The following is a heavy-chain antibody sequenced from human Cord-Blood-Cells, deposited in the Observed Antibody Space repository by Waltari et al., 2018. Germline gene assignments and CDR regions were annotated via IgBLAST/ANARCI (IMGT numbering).Heavy chain of an antibody. CDR3: ARRSRGNGLDY. Sequence: QVQLQQWGAGLLKPSETLSLTCAVYGGSFSGYYWSWIRQPPWKGLEWIGEINHSGSTNYNPSLKSRVTISVDTSKNQFSLKLSSVTAADTAVYYCARRSRGNGLDYWGQGTLVTVSS. CDR1: GGSFSGYY. J-gene: IGHJ4*02. CDR2: INHSGST. D-gene: IGHD1-1*01. V-gene: IGHV4-34*01.